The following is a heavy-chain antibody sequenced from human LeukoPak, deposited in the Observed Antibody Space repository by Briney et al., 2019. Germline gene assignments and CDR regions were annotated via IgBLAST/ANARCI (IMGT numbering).Heavy chain of an antibody. CDR3: AREVNRYGSGSYYGTDRGVYYYYYYMDV. Sequence: PGGSLRLSCAASGFTFINAWMNWVRQAPGKGLEWVGRIKSKTDGGTTDYAAPVKGRFTIARDDSKNTLYLQMNSLKTEDTAVYYCAREVNRYGSGSYYGTDRGVYYYYYYMDVWGKGTTVTVSS. V-gene: IGHV3-15*01. CDR2: IKSKTDGGTT. D-gene: IGHD3-10*01. J-gene: IGHJ6*03. CDR1: GFTFINAW.